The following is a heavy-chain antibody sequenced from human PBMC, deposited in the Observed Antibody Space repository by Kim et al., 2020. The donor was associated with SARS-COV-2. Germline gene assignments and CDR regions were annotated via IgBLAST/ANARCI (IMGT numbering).Heavy chain of an antibody. CDR2: IYYNGDT. CDR1: GGSISPYY. D-gene: IGHD2-21*01. V-gene: IGHV4-59*12. CDR3: ARGGNGGGVCGALFDHWF. J-gene: IGHJ5*01. Sequence: SETLSLTCTVSGGSISPYYWSWIRQPPGKGLEWIGEIYYNGDTKYNPSLKSRATISLDTSKNQFSLNLHSVTAADTALYFCARGGNGGGVCGALFDHWF.